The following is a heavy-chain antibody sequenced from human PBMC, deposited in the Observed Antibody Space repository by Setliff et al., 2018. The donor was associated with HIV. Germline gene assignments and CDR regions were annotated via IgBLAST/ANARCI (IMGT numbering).Heavy chain of an antibody. V-gene: IGHV4-59*11. CDR2: IYYNGNT. D-gene: IGHD6-19*01. CDR1: GGSISSHY. CDR3: ARMRGRAVLSYYFDH. Sequence: SETLSLTCTVSGGSISSHYWSWIRLPPGKGLEWIGTIYYNGNTNYNPSLKSRVAISVDTSKNLFSLKMNSVTPADTAVYYCARMRGRAVLSYYFDHWGQGRLVTVSS. J-gene: IGHJ4*02.